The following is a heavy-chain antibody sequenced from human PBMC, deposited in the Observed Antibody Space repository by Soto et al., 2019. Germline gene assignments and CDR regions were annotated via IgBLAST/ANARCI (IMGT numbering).Heavy chain of an antibody. Sequence: ASETLSLTCTVSGGSISSYYWSWIRQPPGKGLEWIGYIYYSGSTNYNPSLKSRVTISVDTSKNQFSLKLSSVTAADTAVYYCARGEDNWNDFALDIWGQGTMVTVSS. V-gene: IGHV4-59*01. J-gene: IGHJ3*02. CDR3: ARGEDNWNDFALDI. CDR1: GGSISSYY. D-gene: IGHD1-20*01. CDR2: IYYSGST.